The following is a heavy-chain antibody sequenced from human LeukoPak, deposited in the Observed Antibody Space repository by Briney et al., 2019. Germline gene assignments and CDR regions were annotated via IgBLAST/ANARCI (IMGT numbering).Heavy chain of an antibody. V-gene: IGHV4-34*01. CDR1: GGSFSGYY. CDR2: INHSGST. D-gene: IGHD5-24*01. CDR3: ATINGYHIDY. Sequence: SETLSLTCAVYGGSFSGYYWSWIRQPPGKGLEWIGEINHSGSTNYNPSLKSRVTISVDTSKNQFSLKLSSVTAADTAVYYCATINGYHIDYWGQGTLVTVSS. J-gene: IGHJ4*02.